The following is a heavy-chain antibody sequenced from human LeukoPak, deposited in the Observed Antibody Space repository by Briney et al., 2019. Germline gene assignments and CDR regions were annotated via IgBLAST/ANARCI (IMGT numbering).Heavy chain of an antibody. CDR1: GGSISSYY. CDR3: ASWAAAGTGWFDP. Sequence: KPSETLSLTCTASGGSISSYYWSWIQQPPGKGLEWIGYIYYSGSTNYNPSLKSRVTISVDTSKNQFSLKLSSVTAADTAVYYCASWAAAGTGWFDPWGQGTLVTVSS. CDR2: IYYSGST. J-gene: IGHJ5*02. D-gene: IGHD6-13*01. V-gene: IGHV4-59*01.